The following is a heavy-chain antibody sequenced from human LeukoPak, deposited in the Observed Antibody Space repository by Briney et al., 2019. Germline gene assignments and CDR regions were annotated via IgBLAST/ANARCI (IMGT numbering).Heavy chain of an antibody. V-gene: IGHV1-69*05. CDR3: ARARLAGSVGNFDY. J-gene: IGHJ4*02. Sequence: SVKVSCKASGGTFSSYAISWVRQAPGQGLEWMGRIIPIFGTANYAQKFQGRVTITTDESTSTAYMELSSLRSEDTAVYYCARARLAGSVGNFDYWGQGTLVTVSS. CDR1: GGTFSSYA. D-gene: IGHD1-26*01. CDR2: IIPIFGTA.